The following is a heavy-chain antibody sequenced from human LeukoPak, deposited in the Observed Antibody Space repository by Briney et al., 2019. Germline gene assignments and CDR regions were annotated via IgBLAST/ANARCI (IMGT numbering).Heavy chain of an antibody. CDR2: ISGSGVST. V-gene: IGHV3-23*01. D-gene: IGHD1-26*01. Sequence: GGSLRLSCAASGSTFSSYAMSWVRQAPGKGLEWVSAISGSGVSTYYADSVKGRFTISRDNSKNPLYLQMNSRRAEDTAVYYCAKDPQWEPPNWFDPWGQGTLVTVSS. CDR3: AKDPQWEPPNWFDP. J-gene: IGHJ5*02. CDR1: GSTFSSYA.